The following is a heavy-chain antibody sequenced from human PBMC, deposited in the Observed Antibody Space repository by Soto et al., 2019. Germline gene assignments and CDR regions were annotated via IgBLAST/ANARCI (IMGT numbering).Heavy chain of an antibody. Sequence: EVQLVESGGGLVQPGGSLRLSCAASGFTVSSNYMSWVRQAPGKGLEWVSVIYSGGSTYYADSVKGRFTISRHNSKNTLYLQMNSLRAEDTAVYYCARVLNWYYYYMDVWGKGTTVTVSS. CDR2: IYSGGST. V-gene: IGHV3-53*04. J-gene: IGHJ6*03. CDR1: GFTVSSNY. CDR3: ARVLNWYYYYMDV.